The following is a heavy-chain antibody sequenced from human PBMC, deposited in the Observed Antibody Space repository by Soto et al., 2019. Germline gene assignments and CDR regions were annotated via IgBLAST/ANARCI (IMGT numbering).Heavy chain of an antibody. CDR2: INPTEGRT. V-gene: IGHV1-46*01. CDR1: GYPFTSYH. Sequence: QVQLVQSGAEVRKPGASLKLSCQTSGYPFTSYHMHWVRQAPGQGLEWKGVINPTEGRTRYSQRFQDRVTMTRDTSTSTAYMELSSLRSEDTATYFCARGREYSFGYNWFNPWGQGTLVTVSS. CDR3: ARGREYSFGYNWFNP. J-gene: IGHJ5*02. D-gene: IGHD5-12*01.